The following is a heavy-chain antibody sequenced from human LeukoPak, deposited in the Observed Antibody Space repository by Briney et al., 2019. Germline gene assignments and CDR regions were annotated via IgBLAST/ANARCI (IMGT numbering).Heavy chain of an antibody. CDR2: INPNSGGT. CDR3: ARDRTEEIVVPAATFYYYYMDV. J-gene: IGHJ6*03. Sequence: ASVKVSCKASGYTFTGYYMHWVRQAPGQGLEWMGWINPNSGGTNYAQKFQGRVTMTRDTSISTAYMELSRLRSDDTAAYYCARDRTEEIVVPAATFYYYYMDVWGKGTTVTVSS. V-gene: IGHV1-2*02. D-gene: IGHD2-2*01. CDR1: GYTFTGYY.